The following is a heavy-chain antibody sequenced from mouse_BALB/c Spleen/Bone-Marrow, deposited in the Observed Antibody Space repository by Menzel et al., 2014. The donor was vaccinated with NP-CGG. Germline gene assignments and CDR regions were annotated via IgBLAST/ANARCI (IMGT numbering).Heavy chain of an antibody. D-gene: IGHD1-2*01. V-gene: IGHV14-3*02. CDR2: IDPANGNT. Sequence: EVMLVESGAALVKPGASVKLSCTASGFNIKDTYMHWVKQRPEQGLEWIGRIDPANGNTKYDPKFQGKATITADTSSNTAYLQLSSLTSEDTAVYYCARYRLGTYFDYWGQGTTLTVSS. J-gene: IGHJ2*01. CDR1: GFNIKDTY. CDR3: ARYRLGTYFDY.